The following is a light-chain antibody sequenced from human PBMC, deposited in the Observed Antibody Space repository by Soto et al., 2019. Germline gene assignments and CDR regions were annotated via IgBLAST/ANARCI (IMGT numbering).Light chain of an antibody. CDR2: GAS. V-gene: IGKV3-20*01. CDR3: QQFSSYPLT. Sequence: EIVLTQSPVTLSLSPGERCTLSCMASQSVGTSLAWYQQKPGQAPRLLIYGASNRATGIPDRFSGGGSGTDFTLTISRLEPEDFAVYYCQQFSSYPLTFGGGTKVDIK. CDR1: QSVGTS. J-gene: IGKJ4*01.